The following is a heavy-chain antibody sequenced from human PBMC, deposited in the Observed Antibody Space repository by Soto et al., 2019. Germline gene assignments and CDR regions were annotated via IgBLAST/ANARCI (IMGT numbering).Heavy chain of an antibody. CDR1: GFTFSSYV. V-gene: IGHV3-23*01. Sequence: GGSLRLSCGGSGFTFSSYVINWVRQAPGKGLEWVSSISGDGGRAFYGAAMRGRVTVSRDKSLKTVYLRMINLKVEDTVIYYGAKEHGDCVGVGEGGRSMRRIKGRLTNAWDFWGPGTTVTVSS. J-gene: IGHJ6*02. D-gene: IGHD2-15*01. CDR2: ISGDGGRA. CDR3: AKEHGDCVGVGEGGRSMRRIKGRLTNAWDF.